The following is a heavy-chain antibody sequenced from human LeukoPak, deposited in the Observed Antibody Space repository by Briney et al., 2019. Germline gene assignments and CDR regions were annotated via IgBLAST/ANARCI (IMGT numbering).Heavy chain of an antibody. D-gene: IGHD3-9*01. CDR1: GGSISSYY. CDR2: IYTSGST. CDR3: ARSGVRYFDWLLSPNWFDP. Sequence: SETLSLTCTVSGGSISSYYWSWIRQPPGKGLEWIGYIYTSGSTKYNPSLKSRVTISVDTSQSQFSLKLSSVTAADTAVYYCARSGVRYFDWLLSPNWFDPWGQGTLVTVSS. J-gene: IGHJ5*02. V-gene: IGHV4-4*09.